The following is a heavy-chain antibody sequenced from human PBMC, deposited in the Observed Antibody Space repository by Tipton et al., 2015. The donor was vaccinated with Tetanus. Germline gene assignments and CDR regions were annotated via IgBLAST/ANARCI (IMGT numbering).Heavy chain of an antibody. CDR3: ARDHGITWGGMGYYYGMDV. CDR2: ISPSGNT. D-gene: IGHD3-16*01. Sequence: TLSLTCTVSGDSITSFYWSWIRQPPGKGLQWIGEISPSGNTNYNPSLKSRVTISADTSKNQFSLRLSSVTAADTAVYYCARDHGITWGGMGYYYGMDVWGQGTTVTVSS. CDR1: GDSITSFY. V-gene: IGHV4-4*08. J-gene: IGHJ6*02.